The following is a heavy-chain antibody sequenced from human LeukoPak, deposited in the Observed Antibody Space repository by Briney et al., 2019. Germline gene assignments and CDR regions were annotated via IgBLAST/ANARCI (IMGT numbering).Heavy chain of an antibody. D-gene: IGHD3-16*01. CDR1: GGTFNNYA. J-gene: IGHJ4*02. Sequence: GASVKVSCKASGGTFNNYAISWVRQAPGQGLEWMGGIISIFGTANYAQKFQGRVTITADESTSTAYMELSSLRSEDTAVYYCARAPTSWAPIDYWGQGTLVTVSS. V-gene: IGHV1-69*13. CDR3: ARAPTSWAPIDY. CDR2: IISIFGTA.